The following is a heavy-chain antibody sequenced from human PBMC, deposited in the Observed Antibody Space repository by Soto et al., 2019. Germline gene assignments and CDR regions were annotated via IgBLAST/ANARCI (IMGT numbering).Heavy chain of an antibody. Sequence: ASVKVSCKASGYTFTSYYMHWVRQAPGQGLEWMGIINPSGGSTSYAQKFQGRVTMTRDTSTSTVYMGLSSLRSEDTAVYYCAKGITGPKGYDSSGYYSGLDYWGQGTLVTVSS. CDR3: AKGITGPKGYDSSGYYSGLDY. V-gene: IGHV1-46*01. CDR1: GYTFTSYY. J-gene: IGHJ4*02. D-gene: IGHD3-22*01. CDR2: INPSGGST.